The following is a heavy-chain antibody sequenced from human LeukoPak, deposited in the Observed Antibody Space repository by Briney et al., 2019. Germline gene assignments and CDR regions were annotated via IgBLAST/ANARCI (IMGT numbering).Heavy chain of an antibody. J-gene: IGHJ3*02. CDR3: ARQITMIEEGAFDI. CDR2: IIPIIGTV. Sequence: ASVKVSCKASGYTFTRYAISWVRQAPGQGLEWMGGIIPIIGTVNYAQKFQGRVTITADESTSTAYMELSSLRSEDTAVYYCARQITMIEEGAFDIWGQGTMVTVSS. D-gene: IGHD3-22*01. CDR1: GYTFTRYA. V-gene: IGHV1-69*13.